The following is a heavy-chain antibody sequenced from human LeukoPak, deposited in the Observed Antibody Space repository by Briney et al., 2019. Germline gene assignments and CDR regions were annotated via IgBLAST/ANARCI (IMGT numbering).Heavy chain of an antibody. V-gene: IGHV3-33*01. CDR1: GFTFSSCG. Sequence: GGSLRLSCAVSGFTFSSCGMHWVRQAPGKGLEWVAVIWYDGTNKYYADSVKGRFTISRDNSKNTLYLQMNSLRAEDTAVYHCARGRDGYNWIDYWGQGTLVTVSS. J-gene: IGHJ4*02. D-gene: IGHD5-24*01. CDR3: ARGRDGYNWIDY. CDR2: IWYDGTNK.